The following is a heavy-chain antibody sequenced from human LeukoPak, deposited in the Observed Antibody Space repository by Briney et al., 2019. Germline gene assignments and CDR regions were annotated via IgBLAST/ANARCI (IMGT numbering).Heavy chain of an antibody. CDR3: ARNPRGDYGFDY. V-gene: IGHV4-59*01. Sequence: PSETLSLTCTVSGGSISSYYWSWIRHPPGKGLEWIGYIYYSGSTNYNPSLKSRVTISVDTSKNQFSLKLSSVTAADTAVYYCARNPRGDYGFDYWGQGTLVTVSS. J-gene: IGHJ4*02. D-gene: IGHD3-16*01. CDR1: GGSISSYY. CDR2: IYYSGST.